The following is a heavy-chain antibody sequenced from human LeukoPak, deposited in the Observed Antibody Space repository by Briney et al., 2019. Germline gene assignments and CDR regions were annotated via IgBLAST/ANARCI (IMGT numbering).Heavy chain of an antibody. D-gene: IGHD3-3*01. V-gene: IGHV1-24*01. CDR1: GFIFTDYG. Sequence: GGSLRLSXAASGFIFTDYGMHWVRQAPGKGLEWMGGFDPEDGETIYAQKFQGRVTMTEDTSTDTAYMELSSLRSEDTAVYYCATVKLRFLEWLFPFDYWGQGTLVTVSS. CDR2: FDPEDGET. CDR3: ATVKLRFLEWLFPFDY. J-gene: IGHJ4*02.